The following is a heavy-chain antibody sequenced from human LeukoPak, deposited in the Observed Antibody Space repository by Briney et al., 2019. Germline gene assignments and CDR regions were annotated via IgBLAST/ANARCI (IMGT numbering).Heavy chain of an antibody. V-gene: IGHV3-23*01. CDR2: ISGSGGST. CDR3: AKGRATIFGVVHDPAS. J-gene: IGHJ4*02. Sequence: GGSLRLSCAASGFTFSSYAMSWVRQAPGKGLEWVSAISGSGGSTYYADSVKGRFTISRDNSKNTLYLQMNSLRAEDTAVYYCAKGRATIFGVVHDPASWGQGTLVTVSS. D-gene: IGHD3-3*01. CDR1: GFTFSSYA.